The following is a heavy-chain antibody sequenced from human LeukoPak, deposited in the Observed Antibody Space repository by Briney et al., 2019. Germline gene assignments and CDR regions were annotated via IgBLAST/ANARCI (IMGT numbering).Heavy chain of an antibody. V-gene: IGHV3-30-3*01. D-gene: IGHD3-9*01. CDR2: MSADGNNI. J-gene: IGHJ4*02. CDR3: ARDLRKLRYFDY. Sequence: GRSLRLSCAASGFTFSPYAMHLVRQPPGTGLQWVAVMSADGNNIYYADSVKGRFTISRDNSKNTLYLQMNSLRTEDAALYYCARDLRKLRYFDYWGRGTLVTVSS. CDR1: GFTFSPYA.